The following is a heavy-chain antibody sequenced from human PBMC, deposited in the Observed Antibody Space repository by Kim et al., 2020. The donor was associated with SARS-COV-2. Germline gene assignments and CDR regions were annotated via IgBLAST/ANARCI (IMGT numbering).Heavy chain of an antibody. Sequence: GGSLRLSCVASGFTFDTYAMSWVRQTTGKGMEWVSVISGNGVNKFHADSVRGRFTISRDNSKNTLYLQMNSLRDEDTALYYCAKVVVMDGYNYYYYYGMDVWGQGTAVTVSS. V-gene: IGHV3-23*01. CDR2: ISGNGVNK. J-gene: IGHJ6*02. CDR3: AKVVVMDGYNYYYYYGMDV. CDR1: GFTFDTYA. D-gene: IGHD3-22*01.